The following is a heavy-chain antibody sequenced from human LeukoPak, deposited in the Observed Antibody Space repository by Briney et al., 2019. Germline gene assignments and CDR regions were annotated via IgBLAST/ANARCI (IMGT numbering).Heavy chain of an antibody. Sequence: PSETLSLTCTVSGGSISSYYWSWIRQPPGKGLEWIGYIYYSGSTNYNPSLKSRVTISVDTSKNQFSLKLSSVTAADTAVYYCARHSYYYDSSGYRGYYFDYWGQGTLVTVSP. CDR1: GGSISSYY. CDR2: IYYSGST. CDR3: ARHSYYYDSSGYRGYYFDY. D-gene: IGHD3-22*01. J-gene: IGHJ4*02. V-gene: IGHV4-59*08.